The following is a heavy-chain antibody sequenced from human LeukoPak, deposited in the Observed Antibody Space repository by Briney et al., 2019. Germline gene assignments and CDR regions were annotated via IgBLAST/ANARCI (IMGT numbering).Heavy chain of an antibody. V-gene: IGHV1-2*02. J-gene: IGHJ4*02. CDR1: GYTFADYY. Sequence: ASVKVSCKASGYTFADYYMHWVRQAPGQGLEWMGWINPNSGGTNYAQKFQGRVTMTRDTSISTAYMELSRLRSDDTAVFYCAREEVIAAAGPTLDYWGQGALVTVSS. CDR3: AREEVIAAAGPTLDY. CDR2: INPNSGGT. D-gene: IGHD6-13*01.